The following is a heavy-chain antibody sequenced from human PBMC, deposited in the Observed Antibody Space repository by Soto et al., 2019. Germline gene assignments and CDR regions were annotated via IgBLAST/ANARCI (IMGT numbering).Heavy chain of an antibody. J-gene: IGHJ4*02. CDR2: IIPIFGTA. CDR3: ARDLDPYYYDSSGSGIFDY. Sequence: SVKVSCKASGGTFSSYAISWVRQAPGQGLEWMGGIIPIFGTANYAQRFQGRVTITADESTSTAYMELSSLRSEDTAVYYCARDLDPYYYDSSGSGIFDYWGQGTLVTVSS. CDR1: GGTFSSYA. D-gene: IGHD3-22*01. V-gene: IGHV1-69*13.